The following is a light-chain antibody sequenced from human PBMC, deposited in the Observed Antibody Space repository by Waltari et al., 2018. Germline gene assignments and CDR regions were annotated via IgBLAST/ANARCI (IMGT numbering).Light chain of an antibody. CDR2: GAS. Sequence: EIVLTQSPGTLSLSPGERATLSCRASQSVSSSYLAWYQQKPGQAPRLLIHGASSRATGIPDRFSGSGSVTDFTLTISRLEPEDFAVYYCQQYGSSITFGQGTRLEIK. CDR3: QQYGSSIT. V-gene: IGKV3-20*01. J-gene: IGKJ5*01. CDR1: QSVSSSY.